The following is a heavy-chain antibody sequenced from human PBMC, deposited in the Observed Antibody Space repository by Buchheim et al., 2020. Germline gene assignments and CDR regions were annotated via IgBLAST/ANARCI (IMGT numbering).Heavy chain of an antibody. V-gene: IGHV4-59*01. J-gene: IGHJ4*02. D-gene: IGHD3-10*02. CDR3: ARTWLTTMSKTVVYFDY. CDR2: IYYSGST. CDR1: GGSIGLYY. Sequence: QVQLQESGPGLVKPSETLSLTCTVSGGSIGLYYWSWIRQSPGKGLEWIGYIYYSGSTNYNPSLKSRVTISVDTSKHQFPLKLTSMTAADAAVYYCARTWLTTMSKTVVYFDYWGQGAL.